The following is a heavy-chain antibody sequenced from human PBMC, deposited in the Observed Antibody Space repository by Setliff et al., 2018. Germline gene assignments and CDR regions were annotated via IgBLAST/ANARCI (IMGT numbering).Heavy chain of an antibody. CDR2: IIPIFGTA. CDR1: GGTFSSYA. Sequence: GASVKVSCKASGGTFSSYAISWVRQAPGQGLEWMGGIIPIFGTANYAQKFQGRVTMTRDTSTSTVYMDMSSLRSEDTAVYYCARDVFPYHYEGAFDIWGQGTMVTVSS. V-gene: IGHV1-69*05. D-gene: IGHD3-22*01. CDR3: ARDVFPYHYEGAFDI. J-gene: IGHJ3*02.